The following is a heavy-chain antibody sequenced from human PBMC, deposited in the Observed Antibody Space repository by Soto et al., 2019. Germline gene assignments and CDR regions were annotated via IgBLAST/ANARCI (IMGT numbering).Heavy chain of an antibody. V-gene: IGHV3-7*01. Sequence: EAQLVESGGGLVRPGGSVRLTCAASRFSISSYWMNWVRQAPGKGLEWVANISPDGSETFYVDSVMGRFTVSRDNDKNSLYLLLSSLRVEDTALYYCARYPAAGGLDLWGQGTPVTVSS. CDR2: ISPDGSET. J-gene: IGHJ6*02. D-gene: IGHD2-15*01. CDR3: ARYPAAGGLDL. CDR1: RFSISSYW.